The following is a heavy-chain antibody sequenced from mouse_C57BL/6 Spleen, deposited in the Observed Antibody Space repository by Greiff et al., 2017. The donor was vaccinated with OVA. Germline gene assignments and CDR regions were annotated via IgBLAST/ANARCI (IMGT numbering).Heavy chain of an antibody. Sequence: EVQLVESGGGLVKPGGSLKLSCAASGFTFSSYAMSWVRQTPEKRLEWVATISDGGSYTYSPDNVKGRFTISRNNAKNNLYLQMSHLKSEDTAMYYCARADGYLFAYWGQGTLVTVSA. J-gene: IGHJ3*01. CDR1: GFTFSSYA. CDR2: ISDGGSYT. CDR3: ARADGYLFAY. D-gene: IGHD2-3*01. V-gene: IGHV5-4*01.